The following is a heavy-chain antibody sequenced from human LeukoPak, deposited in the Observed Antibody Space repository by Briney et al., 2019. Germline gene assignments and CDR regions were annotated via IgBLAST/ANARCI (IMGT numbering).Heavy chain of an antibody. CDR3: ARDKYSSSWSTWFDP. CDR1: GFTFSSYS. V-gene: IGHV3-21*01. J-gene: IGHJ5*02. Sequence: GGSLRLSCAASGFTFSSYSMNWVRQAPGKGLEWVSSISSSSSYIYYADSVKGRFTISRDNAKNSLYLQMNSLRAEDTAVYYCARDKYSSSWSTWFDPWGQGTLVTVSS. D-gene: IGHD6-13*01. CDR2: ISSSSSYI.